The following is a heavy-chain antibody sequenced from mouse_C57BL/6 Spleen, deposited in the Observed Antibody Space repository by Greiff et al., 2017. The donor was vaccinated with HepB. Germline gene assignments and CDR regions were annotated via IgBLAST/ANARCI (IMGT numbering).Heavy chain of an antibody. CDR1: GFTFSSYG. Sequence: EVKLVESGGDLVKPGGSLKLSCAASGFTFSSYGMSWVRQTPDKRLEWVATISSGGSYTYYPDSVKGRFTISRDNAKNTLYMQMSSLKSEDTAMYYCARFYYDYAVYFDYWGKGTTLTVSS. V-gene: IGHV5-6*01. CDR2: ISSGGSYT. D-gene: IGHD2-4*01. CDR3: ARFYYDYAVYFDY. J-gene: IGHJ2*01.